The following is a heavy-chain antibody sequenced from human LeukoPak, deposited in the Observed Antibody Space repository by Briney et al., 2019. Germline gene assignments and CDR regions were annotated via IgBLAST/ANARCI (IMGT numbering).Heavy chain of an antibody. CDR2: IIPIFGTA. D-gene: IGHD5-12*01. CDR3: ASSGYGETYYYYGMDV. V-gene: IGHV1-69*13. CDR1: GGTFSSYA. J-gene: IGHJ6*02. Sequence: GASVKVSCKASGGTFSSYAISCVRQAPGQGLEWMGGIIPIFGTANYAQKFQGRVTITADESTSTAYMELSSLRSEDTAVYYCASSGYGETYYYYGMDVWGQGTTVTVSS.